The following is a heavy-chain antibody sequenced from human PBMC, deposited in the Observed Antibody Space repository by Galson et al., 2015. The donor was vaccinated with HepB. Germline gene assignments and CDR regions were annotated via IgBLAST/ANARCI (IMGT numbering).Heavy chain of an antibody. Sequence: ETLSLTCTVSGGSISSSSYYWGWIRQPPGKGLEWIGSIYYSGSTYYNPSLKSRVTISVDTSKNQFSLKLSSVTAADTAVYYCAAGEPTLFDYWGQGTLVTVSS. D-gene: IGHD3-16*01. V-gene: IGHV4-39*01. CDR3: AAGEPTLFDY. CDR1: GGSISSSSYY. J-gene: IGHJ4*02. CDR2: IYYSGST.